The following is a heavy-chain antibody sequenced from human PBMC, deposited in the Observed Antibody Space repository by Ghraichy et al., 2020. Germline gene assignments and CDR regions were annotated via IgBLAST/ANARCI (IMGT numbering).Heavy chain of an antibody. Sequence: LTCAASGFTFRNFAMHWVRQAPGKGLEWVALISHEESNIEYVDSVKGRFIISRDNSKNTLFLEMTNVRPEDTGVYFCARDLGGSYSRGDFDYWGQGTRVTVSS. CDR3: ARDLGGSYSRGDFDY. J-gene: IGHJ4*02. CDR2: ISHEESNI. V-gene: IGHV3-30*03. CDR1: GFTFRNFA. D-gene: IGHD1-26*01.